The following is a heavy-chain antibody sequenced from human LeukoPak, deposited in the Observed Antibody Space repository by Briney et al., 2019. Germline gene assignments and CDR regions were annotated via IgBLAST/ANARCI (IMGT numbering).Heavy chain of an antibody. J-gene: IGHJ4*02. CDR2: IWYDGSNK. V-gene: IGHV3-33*01. D-gene: IGHD1-26*01. CDR1: GYTFSSYG. Sequence: GGSLRLSCAASGYTFSSYGMHWVRQAPGKGLEWVAVIWYDGSNKYYADSVKGRFTISRDNSKNTLYLQMNSLRAEDTAVYYCARDGHSGSYGFDYWGQGTLVTVSS. CDR3: ARDGHSGSYGFDY.